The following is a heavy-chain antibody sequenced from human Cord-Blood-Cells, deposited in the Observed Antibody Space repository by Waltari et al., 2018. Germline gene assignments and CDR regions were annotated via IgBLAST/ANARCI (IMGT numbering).Heavy chain of an antibody. Sequence: QVQLQQWGAGLLKPSETLSLTCAVYGGSFSGYYWSWIRQPPGKGLEWIGEINHSGSTNDNPSLKSRVTISVDTSKNQFSLKLSSVTAADTAVYYCARAGYRDYSKIFDYWGQGTLVTVSS. J-gene: IGHJ4*02. V-gene: IGHV4-34*01. D-gene: IGHD4-4*01. CDR1: GGSFSGYY. CDR2: INHSGST. CDR3: ARAGYRDYSKIFDY.